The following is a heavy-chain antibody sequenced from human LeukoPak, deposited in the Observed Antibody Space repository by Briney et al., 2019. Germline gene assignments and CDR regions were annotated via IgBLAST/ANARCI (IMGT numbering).Heavy chain of an antibody. V-gene: IGHV3-7*01. Sequence: GGSLRLSCAAYEFTFSDYWMSWVRQAPGKGPEWVASINKDGSEEYYVDGVKGRFNVSRDNAKHSLFLETDNLRVEGTVIYYCGTYDNWVARDVWGQGTTVCVSS. CDR2: INKDGSEE. J-gene: IGHJ6*01. D-gene: IGHD1-1*01. CDR1: EFTFSDYW. CDR3: GTYDNWVARDV.